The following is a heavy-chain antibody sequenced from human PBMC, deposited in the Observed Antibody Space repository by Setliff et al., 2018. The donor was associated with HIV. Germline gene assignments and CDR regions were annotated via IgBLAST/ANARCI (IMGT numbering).Heavy chain of an antibody. V-gene: IGHV3-7*03. D-gene: IGHD6-13*01. Sequence: GGSLRLSCAGSGFTFNNFWMAWVRQAPGKGLEWVANIKEDGTARYYVDSVKGRFTISRDNAKNSLYLQMNSLRVEDTAVYYCATPRGLYSSSGWGQGTLVTVSS. CDR3: ATPRGLYSSSG. CDR1: GFTFNNFW. CDR2: IKEDGTAR. J-gene: IGHJ4*02.